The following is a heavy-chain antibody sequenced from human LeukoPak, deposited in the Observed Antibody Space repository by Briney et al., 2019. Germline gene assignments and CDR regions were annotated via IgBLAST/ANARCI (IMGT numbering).Heavy chain of an antibody. D-gene: IGHD3-22*01. J-gene: IGHJ4*02. V-gene: IGHV1-2*02. CDR1: GYTFTGYY. CDR3: ARDDPYYYDSSGYYPFDY. Sequence: ASVKVSCKASGYTFTGYYMHWVRQAPGQGLEWMGWINPNSGGTNYAQKFQGRVTMTRGTSISTAYMELSRLRSDDTAVYYCARDDPYYYDSSGYYPFDYWGQGTLVTVSS. CDR2: INPNSGGT.